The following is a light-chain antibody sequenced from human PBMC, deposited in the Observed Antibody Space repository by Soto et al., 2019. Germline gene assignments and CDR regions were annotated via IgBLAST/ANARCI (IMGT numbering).Light chain of an antibody. CDR1: QSITNW. Sequence: DIQLTQSPSTLSASVGDRVTITCRASQSITNWLAWYQQKPGKAPKVLIHMASSLKSGVPSRFSGSGSGTEFTLTITSLQPDDSASYYCQQYNSWSSVSFGGGTKVEI. J-gene: IGKJ4*01. CDR3: QQYNSWSSVS. V-gene: IGKV1-5*03. CDR2: MAS.